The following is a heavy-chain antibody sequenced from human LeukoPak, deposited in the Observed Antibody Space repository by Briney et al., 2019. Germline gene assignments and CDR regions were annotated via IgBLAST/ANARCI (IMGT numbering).Heavy chain of an antibody. CDR1: GFTFNSYW. D-gene: IGHD2-21*01. CDR3: SRGGVFHGFDI. V-gene: IGHV3-74*01. CDR2: IDSGGGGT. Sequence: GGSLRLSCAASGFTFNSYWMLWGLQAAAPGLVWVSRIDSGGGGTIYADSVKGRFTISRDNAKNTLYLQMDSLRAEDTAAYYCSRGGVFHGFDIWGQGTMVTVSS. J-gene: IGHJ3*02.